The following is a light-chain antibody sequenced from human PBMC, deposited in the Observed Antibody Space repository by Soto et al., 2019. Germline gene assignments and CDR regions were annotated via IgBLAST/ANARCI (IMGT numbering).Light chain of an antibody. CDR2: DAS. CDR1: QYIGSA. V-gene: IGKV3-15*01. Sequence: EVVLTQSPATLSVSPGDRATLSCRASQYIGSAVAWYHQRSGQAPRLLIFDASIRVPTTPARFSGSGSGTEFSFTISRLEPEDFAIYYCHQYGAPPRTFGQGTKVDIK. J-gene: IGKJ1*01. CDR3: HQYGAPPRT.